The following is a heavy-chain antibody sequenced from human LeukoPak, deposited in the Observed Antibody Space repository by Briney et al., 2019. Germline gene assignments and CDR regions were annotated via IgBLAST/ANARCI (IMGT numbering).Heavy chain of an antibody. Sequence: ASVKVSCKTFGYTFTSYHIHWLRQATGQGPEWMAWMSPDSGNTGYAQKFQGRVTLTRDTSTNTAYMELSSLRSEDTAVYYCARGTSVVDAFDIWGQGTMVTVSS. CDR3: ARGTSVVDAFDI. D-gene: IGHD2-15*01. CDR2: MSPDSGNT. CDR1: GYTFTSYH. J-gene: IGHJ3*02. V-gene: IGHV1-8*01.